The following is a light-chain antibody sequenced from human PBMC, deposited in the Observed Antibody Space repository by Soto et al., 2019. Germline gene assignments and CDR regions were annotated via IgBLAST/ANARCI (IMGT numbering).Light chain of an antibody. V-gene: IGKV4-1*01. Sequence: DIVMTQSPDSLAVSLGERATINCKSSQSVLLSSNNKDFLAWYQQKPGQPPKLLIYWASTRESGVPDRFSGSGSGTDFTLTISSLQAADVAVYYCQQYYTALRTFGQGTKVEIK. CDR1: QSVLLSSNNKDF. CDR3: QQYYTALRT. J-gene: IGKJ1*01. CDR2: WAS.